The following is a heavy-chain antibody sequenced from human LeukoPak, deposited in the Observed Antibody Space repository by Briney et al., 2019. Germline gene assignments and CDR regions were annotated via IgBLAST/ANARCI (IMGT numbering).Heavy chain of an antibody. CDR1: GYTLTELS. V-gene: IGHV1-24*01. J-gene: IGHJ4*02. CDR2: FDPEDGET. D-gene: IGHD5-18*01. CDR3: ATAAPGRYSYGCFDY. Sequence: GASVKVSCKVSGYTLTELSMHWVRQAPGKGLEWRGGFDPEDGETIYAQKFQGRVTMTEDTSTDTAYMELSSLRSEDTAVYYCATAAPGRYSYGCFDYWGQGTLVTVSS.